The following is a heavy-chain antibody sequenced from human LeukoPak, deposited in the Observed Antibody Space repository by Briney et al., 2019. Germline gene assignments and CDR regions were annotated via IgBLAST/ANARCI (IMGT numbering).Heavy chain of an antibody. V-gene: IGHV4-31*03. CDR2: IYYSGST. D-gene: IGHD3-16*01. Sequence: PSETLSLTCTVSGGSISSGGYYWSWIRQHPGKGLEWIGYIYYSGSTYYKPSLKSRVTISVDTSKNQFSLKLSSVTAADTAVYYCARWPVTTFRGFDYWGQGTLVTVSS. CDR1: GGSISSGGYY. J-gene: IGHJ4*02. CDR3: ARWPVTTFRGFDY.